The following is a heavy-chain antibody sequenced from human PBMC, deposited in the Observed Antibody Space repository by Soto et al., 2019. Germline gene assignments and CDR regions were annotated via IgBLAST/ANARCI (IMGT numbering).Heavy chain of an antibody. J-gene: IGHJ4*02. CDR1: GYPFTNYY. CDR2: INPGGGST. V-gene: IGHV1-46*03. CDR3: VRAESECRFTGCPYFFDY. Sequence: QVQLVQSGAEVKKPGASVTVSCRAAGYPFTNYYIHWVRQAPGQGLEYMGVINPGGGSTNYPKKFQGRVTMARDTSTSTVYMELSSLRPEDAAVYYCVRAESECRFTGCPYFFDYWGQGTLVTVSS. D-gene: IGHD2-2*01.